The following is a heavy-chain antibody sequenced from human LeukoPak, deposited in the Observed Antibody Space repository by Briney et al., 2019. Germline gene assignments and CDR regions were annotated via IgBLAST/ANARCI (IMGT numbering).Heavy chain of an antibody. J-gene: IGHJ4*02. D-gene: IGHD6-19*01. CDR3: AKYGNSGWVIDN. Sequence: PSETLSLTCTVSGGSIGSDYWTWIRQPPGKGLEYIGYIYYTGGTNNNPSLKSRVTISVDTSKNQFSLKLSSVTAADTAVYFCAKYGNSGWVIDNWGQGTLVTVSS. V-gene: IGHV4-59*08. CDR1: GGSIGSDY. CDR2: IYYTGGT.